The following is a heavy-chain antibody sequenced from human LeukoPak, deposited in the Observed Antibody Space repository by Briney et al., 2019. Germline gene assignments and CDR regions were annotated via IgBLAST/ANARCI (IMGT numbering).Heavy chain of an antibody. Sequence: ASVKVSCKASGYTFTGYYIHWVRQAPGQGLEWMGWVNPNSGGTNYAQKFQGRVTMTRDTSISTAYMELSRLGSDDTAVYYCARAPIVVVVTATDKDFDYWGQGTLVTVSS. CDR1: GYTFTGYY. J-gene: IGHJ4*02. V-gene: IGHV1-2*02. CDR3: ARAPIVVVVTATDKDFDY. CDR2: VNPNSGGT. D-gene: IGHD2-15*01.